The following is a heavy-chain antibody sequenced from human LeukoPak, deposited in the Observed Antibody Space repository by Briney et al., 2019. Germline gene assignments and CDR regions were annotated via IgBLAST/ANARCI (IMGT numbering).Heavy chain of an antibody. D-gene: IGHD6-6*01. V-gene: IGHV3-23*01. J-gene: IGHJ4*02. CDR3: AKDRLSLAARVSDY. Sequence: GGSLRLSCAASGFTFSSHAMSWVRQAPGKGLEWVSGIGGSGGSTYYADSVKGRFTISRDNSKNTLYLEMNSLRAEDTAICYCAKDRLSLAARVSDYWGQGTLVTVSS. CDR2: IGGSGGST. CDR1: GFTFSSHA.